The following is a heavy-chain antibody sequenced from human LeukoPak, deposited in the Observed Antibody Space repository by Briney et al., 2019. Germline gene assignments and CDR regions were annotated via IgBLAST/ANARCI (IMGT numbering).Heavy chain of an antibody. Sequence: PADTLSLTCTVSGGSISSFYWSWIRQPPAKGLEYIGYNSYIGATRYYPSLKSRVTISVDTSKNQFSLKLTSVTAADTAVYYCARDKGLPRAFDLWGQGTMVTVSS. D-gene: IGHD5/OR15-5a*01. J-gene: IGHJ3*01. V-gene: IGHV4-59*01. CDR2: NSYIGAT. CDR1: GGSISSFY. CDR3: ARDKGLPRAFDL.